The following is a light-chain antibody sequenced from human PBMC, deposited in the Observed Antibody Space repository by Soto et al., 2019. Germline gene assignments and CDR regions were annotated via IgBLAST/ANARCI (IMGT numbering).Light chain of an antibody. Sequence: QSVLTQPASVSASPGQSITISCTGGKNDIGSSDYVSWYQQHPGKAPKFIIYGVSNRPSGTSDRFSGSKSGNTASLTTSGLQAEDEADYYCSSYTAGGTIFGTGTKVTVL. J-gene: IGLJ1*01. CDR3: SSYTAGGTI. CDR2: GVS. CDR1: KNDIGSSDY. V-gene: IGLV2-14*01.